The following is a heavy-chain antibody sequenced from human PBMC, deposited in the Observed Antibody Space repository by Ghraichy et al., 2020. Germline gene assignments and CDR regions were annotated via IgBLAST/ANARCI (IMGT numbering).Heavy chain of an antibody. CDR1: GFTFSSYA. Sequence: SLRLSCAASGFTFSSYAMHWVRQAPGKGLEWVAVISYDGSNKYYADSVKGRFTISRDNSKNTLYLQMNSLRAEDTAVYYCAKTYYYRSGSQRGGMDVWGQGTTVTVSS. V-gene: IGHV3-30*04. J-gene: IGHJ6*02. D-gene: IGHD3-10*01. CDR2: ISYDGSNK. CDR3: AKTYYYRSGSQRGGMDV.